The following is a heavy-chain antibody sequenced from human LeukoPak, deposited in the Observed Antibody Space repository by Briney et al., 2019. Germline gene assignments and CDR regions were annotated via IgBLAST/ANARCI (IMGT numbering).Heavy chain of an antibody. V-gene: IGHV3-23*01. Sequence: TGGSLRLSCAASGFTFSSYAMSWVRQAPGKGLEWVSAISGSGGSTYYADSVKGRFTISRDNSKNTLYLQMSDLTTDDTAVYYCVRGGSPTATLEYWGQGTLVTVSS. CDR3: VRGGSPTATLEY. J-gene: IGHJ4*02. D-gene: IGHD4-17*01. CDR1: GFTFSSYA. CDR2: ISGSGGST.